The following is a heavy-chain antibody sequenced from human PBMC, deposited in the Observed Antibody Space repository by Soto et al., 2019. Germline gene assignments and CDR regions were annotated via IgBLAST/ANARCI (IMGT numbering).Heavy chain of an antibody. CDR2: ISSSSSYI. CDR3: ARATKLVTTTFDY. D-gene: IGHD6-6*01. V-gene: IGHV3-21*01. J-gene: IGHJ4*02. Sequence: GGSLRLSCAASGFTFSSYSMNWVRQAPGKGLEWVSSISSSSSYIYYADSVKGRFTISRDNAKNSLYLQMNSLRAEDTAVYYCARATKLVTTTFDYWGQGTLVTVSS. CDR1: GFTFSSYS.